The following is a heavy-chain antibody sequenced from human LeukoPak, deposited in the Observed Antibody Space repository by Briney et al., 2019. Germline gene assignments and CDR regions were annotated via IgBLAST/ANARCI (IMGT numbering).Heavy chain of an antibody. CDR1: GFTFSIYA. CDR2: IPYDGSNK. Sequence: GGSLRLSCAASGFTFSIYAMHWVRQAPGKGLEWVAVIPYDGSNKYYADSVKGRFTISRDNSKNTLYLQMNSLRAEDTAVYYCARDPKWLRSRLSYFDYWGQGTLVTVSS. D-gene: IGHD5-12*01. J-gene: IGHJ4*02. CDR3: ARDPKWLRSRLSYFDY. V-gene: IGHV3-30-3*01.